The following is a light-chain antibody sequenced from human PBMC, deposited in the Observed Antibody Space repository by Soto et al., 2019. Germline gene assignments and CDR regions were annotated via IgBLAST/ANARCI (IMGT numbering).Light chain of an antibody. CDR3: LLSYSGAHVV. Sequence: QTVVTQEPSLTVSPGGTGTLPCGSSTGAVTSGHYPYWFQQKPGQAPRTLIYDTSNKHSWTPARFSGSLLGGKAALTLSGAQPEDEAEYYCLLSYSGAHVVFGGGTKLTVL. CDR1: TGAVTSGHY. V-gene: IGLV7-46*01. J-gene: IGLJ2*01. CDR2: DTS.